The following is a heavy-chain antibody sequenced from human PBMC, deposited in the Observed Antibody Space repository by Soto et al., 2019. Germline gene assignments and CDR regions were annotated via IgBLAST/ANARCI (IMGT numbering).Heavy chain of an antibody. CDR1: GGTFSSYA. Sequence: SVKVSCKASGGTFSSYAISWVRQAPGQGLEWMGGIIPIFGTANYAQKFQGRVTITADASTSTAYMELSSLRSEDTAVYYCARGESDTAMGHYYYGMDVWGQGTTVTVS. V-gene: IGHV1-69*13. J-gene: IGHJ6*02. D-gene: IGHD5-18*01. CDR3: ARGESDTAMGHYYYGMDV. CDR2: IIPIFGTA.